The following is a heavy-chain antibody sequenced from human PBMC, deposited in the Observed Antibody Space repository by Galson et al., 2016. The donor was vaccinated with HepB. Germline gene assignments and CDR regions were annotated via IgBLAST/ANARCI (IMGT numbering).Heavy chain of an antibody. V-gene: IGHV2-5*02. Sequence: PALVKPTQTLTLTCSFSGFSLDTSGVSVGWIRQPPGKALEWLALISWDDDKQYNPSLSSRVTITKDTSKNQVVLAMTNMDPVDTATYYCARAYCSDGSCYNAFDSWGQGTLVTVSS. CDR1: GFSLDTSGVS. CDR3: ARAYCSDGSCYNAFDS. CDR2: ISWDDDK. D-gene: IGHD2-15*01. J-gene: IGHJ4*02.